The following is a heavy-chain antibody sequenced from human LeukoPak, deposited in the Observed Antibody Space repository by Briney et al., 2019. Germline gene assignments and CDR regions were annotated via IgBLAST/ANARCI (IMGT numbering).Heavy chain of an antibody. J-gene: IGHJ4*02. CDR3: ARDGSSDLATNPWY. Sequence: ASVKVSCKASGYTFTSYAMNWVRQAPGQGLEWMGWINTNTGNPTFAQGFTGRFVFSLDTSVSTAYLQISSLKAEDTAVYYCARDGSSDLATNPWYWGQGTLVTVSS. V-gene: IGHV7-4-1*02. CDR2: INTNTGNP. CDR1: GYTFTSYA. D-gene: IGHD5-24*01.